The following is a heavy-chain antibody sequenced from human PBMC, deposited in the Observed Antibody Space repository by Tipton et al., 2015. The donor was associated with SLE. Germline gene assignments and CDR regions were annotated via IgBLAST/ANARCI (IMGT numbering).Heavy chain of an antibody. D-gene: IGHD6-6*01. CDR1: GGPFSGYA. J-gene: IGHJ5*02. Sequence: QLVQSGAEVKKPGSSVKISCKASGGPFSGYATTWMRQAPGQGLQWMGGIIPVFGTATYAQTFQDRLTIIADEATNTVFMELSSLRSEDTAVYYCARDLKAARLDPWGQGTLVTVSS. CDR2: IIPVFGTA. CDR3: ARDLKAARLDP. V-gene: IGHV1-69*01.